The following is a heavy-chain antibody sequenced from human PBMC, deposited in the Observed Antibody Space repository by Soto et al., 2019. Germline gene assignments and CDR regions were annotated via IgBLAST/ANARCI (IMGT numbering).Heavy chain of an antibody. CDR1: GFTFSSYG. CDR3: ARTLSHLNAFDI. CDR2: IWYDGSNK. V-gene: IGHV3-33*01. Sequence: GGSLRLSCAASGFTFSSYGMHWVRQAPGKGLEWVAVIWYDGSNKYYADSVKGRFTISRDNSKNTLYLQMNSLRAEDTAVYYCARTLSHLNAFDIWAKVQWTPSPQ. J-gene: IGHJ3*02.